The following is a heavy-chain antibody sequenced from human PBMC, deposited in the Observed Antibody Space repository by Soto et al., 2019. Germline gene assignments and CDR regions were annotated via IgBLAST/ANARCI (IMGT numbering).Heavy chain of an antibody. CDR1: GYTFVDYA. CDR3: SRKAIGIEHWLDP. D-gene: IGHD2-21*01. CDR2: LKPNTGNI. V-gene: IGHV1-3*01. Sequence: VQLVQSVDEVKRPGASVKVSCRASGYTFVDYALHWVRQAPGQSLEWVGWLKPNTGNIKYSHKFEDRVSITRDTATSTDYMELSGSRSEDSAFYFCSRKAIGIEHWLDPWGQRTLVTFSS. J-gene: IGHJ5*01.